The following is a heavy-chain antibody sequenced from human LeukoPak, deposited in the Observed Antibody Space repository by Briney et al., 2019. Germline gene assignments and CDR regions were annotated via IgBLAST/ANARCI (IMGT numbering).Heavy chain of an antibody. CDR1: GGSISSYY. Sequence: PSETLSLTCTVSGGSISSYYWSWIRQPAGKGLEWIGRIYTSGSTNYNPSLKSRVTMSVDTSKNQFSLKLSSVTAADTAVYYCARSGYIHQDPTGIDYWGQGTLVTVSS. CDR2: IYTSGST. J-gene: IGHJ4*02. CDR3: ARSGYIHQDPTGIDY. V-gene: IGHV4-4*07. D-gene: IGHD3-3*01.